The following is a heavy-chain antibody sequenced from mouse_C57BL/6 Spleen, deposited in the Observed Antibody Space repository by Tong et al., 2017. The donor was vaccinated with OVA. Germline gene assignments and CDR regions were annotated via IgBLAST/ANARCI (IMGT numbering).Heavy chain of an antibody. Sequence: VQLQESGAELMKPGASVKISCKATGYTFSSYWIEWVKQRPGHGLEWIGEILPGSGSTNYNEKFKGKATFTADTSCNTAYMQLSSLTSEDSAVYYFASGRIYYRPFDDCDQGTTFTVSS. D-gene: IGHD2-1*01. CDR2: ILPGSGST. V-gene: IGHV1-9*01. CDR1: GYTFSSYW. CDR3: ASGRIYYRPFDD. J-gene: IGHJ2*01.